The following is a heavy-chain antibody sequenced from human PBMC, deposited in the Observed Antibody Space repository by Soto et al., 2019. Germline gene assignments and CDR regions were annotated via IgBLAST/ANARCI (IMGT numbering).Heavy chain of an antibody. CDR2: ISAYNGNT. J-gene: IGHJ6*02. CDR3: ARDRAEILRWYYNTGMDV. CDR1: RYRYASKV. Sequence: GASVEACFESCRYRYASKVRRSLRQAQEQGLEWLGWISAYNGNTNYAKKLQGRVTRTTDTSTSKAYMELRSLRSDDTAVYYCARDRAEILRWYYNTGMDVWGQGTTVTVSS. V-gene: IGHV1-18*01. D-gene: IGHD3-9*01.